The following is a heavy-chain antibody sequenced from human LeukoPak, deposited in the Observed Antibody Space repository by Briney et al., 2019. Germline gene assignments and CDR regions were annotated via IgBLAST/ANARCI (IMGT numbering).Heavy chain of an antibody. D-gene: IGHD3-9*01. V-gene: IGHV7-4-1*02. CDR1: GGTFSSYG. Sequence: GASVKVSCKASGGTFSSYGFSWVRQAPGQGLEWMGWINTNTGNPTYAQGFTGRFVFSLDTSVSTAYLQISSLKAEDTAVYYCARAPGGMTGYYMDVWGKGTTVTVSS. J-gene: IGHJ6*03. CDR3: ARAPGGMTGYYMDV. CDR2: INTNTGNP.